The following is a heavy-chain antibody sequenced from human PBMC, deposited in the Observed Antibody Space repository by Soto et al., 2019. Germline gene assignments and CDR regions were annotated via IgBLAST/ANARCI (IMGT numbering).Heavy chain of an antibody. Sequence: SETLSLTCTVSGGSISSYYWSWIRQPPGKGLEWIGYIHYSGSTNYNPSLKSRVTISVDTSKNQFSLKLSSVTAADTAVHYCARGRKYQLLWWGQGTLVTVSS. D-gene: IGHD2-2*01. V-gene: IGHV4-59*01. CDR1: GGSISSYY. J-gene: IGHJ4*02. CDR2: IHYSGST. CDR3: ARGRKYQLLW.